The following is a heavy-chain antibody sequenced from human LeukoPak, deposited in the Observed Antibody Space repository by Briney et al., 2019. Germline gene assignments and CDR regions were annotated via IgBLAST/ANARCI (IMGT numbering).Heavy chain of an antibody. Sequence: GGSLRLSCAASAFSLNAYNVNWVRQAPGKGLEWVSSISYTGTYIYYADSVKGRFTISRDNAQNSLYLQMSSLRAEDTAIYYCARDRGTYRPIDYWGQGTLVTVSS. CDR1: AFSLNAYN. CDR3: ARDRGTYRPIDY. D-gene: IGHD1-26*01. J-gene: IGHJ4*02. V-gene: IGHV3-21*04. CDR2: ISYTGTYI.